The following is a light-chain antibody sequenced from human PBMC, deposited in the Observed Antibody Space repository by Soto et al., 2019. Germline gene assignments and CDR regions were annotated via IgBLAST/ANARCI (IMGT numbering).Light chain of an antibody. CDR2: DIN. J-gene: IGLJ1*01. CDR1: SSDVGNYIF. CDR3: TSYSSSSTFYV. Sequence: QSALTQPASVSGSPGQSITISCTGTSSDVGNYIFVSWYRQHPGKAPKLMIYDINNRPSGVSHRFSGSKSGNTASLTISGLQAEDEADYYCTSYSSSSTFYVFGTGTKVTVL. V-gene: IGLV2-14*01.